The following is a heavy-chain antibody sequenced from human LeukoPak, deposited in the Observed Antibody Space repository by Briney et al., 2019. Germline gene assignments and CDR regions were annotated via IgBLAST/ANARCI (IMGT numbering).Heavy chain of an antibody. Sequence: PGGSLRLSCAASGFIFSTYSMNWVRQAPGKGLEWVSYITDSGGTNYYADSVKGRFTISRDNSKNTLYLQMNSLRAEDTAVYYCAKGRGYCSGGSCYSGFDYWGQGTLVTVSS. CDR3: AKGRGYCSGGSCYSGFDY. D-gene: IGHD2-15*01. V-gene: IGHV3-48*01. CDR2: ITDSGGTN. CDR1: GFIFSTYS. J-gene: IGHJ4*02.